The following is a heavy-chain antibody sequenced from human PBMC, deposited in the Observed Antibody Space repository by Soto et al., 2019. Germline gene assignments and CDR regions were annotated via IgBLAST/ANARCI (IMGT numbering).Heavy chain of an antibody. CDR3: ARSWNDDYGVSRGYFDY. D-gene: IGHD4-17*01. Sequence: GESLKISCKGSGYSFTSYWIGWVRQMPGKGLEWMGIIYPGDSDTRYSPSFQGQVTISADKSISTAYLQWSSLKASDTAMYYCARSWNDDYGVSRGYFDYWGQGTLVTVSS. V-gene: IGHV5-51*01. J-gene: IGHJ4*02. CDR1: GYSFTSYW. CDR2: IYPGDSDT.